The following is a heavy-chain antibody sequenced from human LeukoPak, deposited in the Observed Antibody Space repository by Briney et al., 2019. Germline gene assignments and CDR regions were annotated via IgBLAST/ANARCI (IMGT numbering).Heavy chain of an antibody. J-gene: IGHJ3*02. D-gene: IGHD4-17*01. CDR1: GGSISSYY. Sequence: SETLSLTCTVSGGSISSYYWSWIRQPPGKGLEWIGYIYYSGSTNYNPSLKSRVTISVDTSKNQFSLKLSSVTAADTAVYYCARDSVTTGHAFDIWGQGTMVTVSS. CDR2: IYYSGST. V-gene: IGHV4-59*01. CDR3: ARDSVTTGHAFDI.